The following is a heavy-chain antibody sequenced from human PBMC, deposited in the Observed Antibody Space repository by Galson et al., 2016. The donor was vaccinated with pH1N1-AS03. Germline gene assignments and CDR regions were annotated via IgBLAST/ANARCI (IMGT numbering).Heavy chain of an antibody. D-gene: IGHD1-14*01. CDR1: GFSFSASW. Sequence: SLRLSCAASGFSFSASWMSWVRQAPGKGLEWVANIRQDGSEKYYVDSVEGPFTIYRDNAKNSLYLQLNSLRDDDRALYYSARGSPLNLYLDLWGRGTLVTVSS. V-gene: IGHV3-7*03. J-gene: IGHJ2*01. CDR2: IRQDGSEK. CDR3: ARGSPLNLYLDL.